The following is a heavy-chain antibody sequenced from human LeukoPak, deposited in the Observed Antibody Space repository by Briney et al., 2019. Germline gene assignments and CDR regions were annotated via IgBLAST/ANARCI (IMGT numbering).Heavy chain of an antibody. V-gene: IGHV3-30-3*01. J-gene: IGHJ4*02. CDR2: ISFDGSNK. Sequence: GGSLRLSCAASGFIFSHYAMHWVRQAPGKGLEWVAVISFDGSNKYYADSVKGRFTISRDNSKDTLYLQMNSLRPEDTAVYYCARPPGSDSTWPHFDYWGQGTLVTVSS. D-gene: IGHD1-14*01. CDR1: GFIFSHYA. CDR3: ARPPGSDSTWPHFDY.